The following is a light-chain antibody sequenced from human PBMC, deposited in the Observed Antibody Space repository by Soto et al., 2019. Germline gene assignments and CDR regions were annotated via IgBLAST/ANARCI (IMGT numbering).Light chain of an antibody. J-gene: IGKJ1*01. Sequence: EIVMTQSPATLSVSPGERATLSCRASQYISTNLAWYQQRPGQAPRLLIYGSSTRATGIPVRFSGSGSGTEFTLTISSLQSEDFAVYHCQRYNIWPWTFGQGTKVEIK. V-gene: IGKV3-15*01. CDR2: GSS. CDR1: QYISTN. CDR3: QRYNIWPWT.